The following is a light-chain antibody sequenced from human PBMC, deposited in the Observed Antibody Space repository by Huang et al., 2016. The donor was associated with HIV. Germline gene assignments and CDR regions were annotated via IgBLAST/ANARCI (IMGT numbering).Light chain of an antibody. V-gene: IGKV3-11*01. Sequence: EIVLTQSPATLSLSPGERATPSCRASQSVSSYLAWYQQKPGQAPRLLIYDVSNRATGIPGRFSGSGSGTDFTLTISSLEPEDFAVYYCQERSNWPAFGQGTRLEIK. J-gene: IGKJ5*01. CDR2: DVS. CDR1: QSVSSY. CDR3: QERSNWPA.